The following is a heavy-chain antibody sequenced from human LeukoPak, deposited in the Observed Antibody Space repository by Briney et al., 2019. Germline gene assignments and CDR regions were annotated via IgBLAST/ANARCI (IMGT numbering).Heavy chain of an antibody. CDR3: ARARYYYDSSGYYRAFDY. D-gene: IGHD3-22*01. V-gene: IGHV3-48*03. CDR2: ISSSGSTI. Sequence: GGSLRLSCAASGFTSSSYEMNWVRQAPGKGLEWVSYISSSGSTIYYADSVKGRFTISRDNAKNSLYLQMNSLRAEDTAVYYCARARYYYDSSGYYRAFDYWGQGTLVTVSS. J-gene: IGHJ4*02. CDR1: GFTSSSYE.